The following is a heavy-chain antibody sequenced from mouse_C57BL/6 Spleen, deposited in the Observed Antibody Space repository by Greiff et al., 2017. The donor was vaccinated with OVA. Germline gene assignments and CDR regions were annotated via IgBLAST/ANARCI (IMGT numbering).Heavy chain of an antibody. CDR1: GYTFTDYT. CDR3: ARHEEGYYYGSRGAMDY. Sequence: QVQLQQSGAELVKPGASVKLSCKASGYTFTDYTIHWVKQRPGPGLEWIGWFDPGSGSMKYNEKFKDKATLTADKSSSTVYMELSSLTSEDSAVYFCARHEEGYYYGSRGAMDYWGQGTSVTVSS. V-gene: IGHV1-62-2*01. J-gene: IGHJ4*01. D-gene: IGHD1-1*01. CDR2: FDPGSGSM.